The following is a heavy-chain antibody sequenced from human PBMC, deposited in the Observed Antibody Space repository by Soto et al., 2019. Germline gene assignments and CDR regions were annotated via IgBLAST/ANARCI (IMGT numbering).Heavy chain of an antibody. CDR1: GYSFASYW. CDR2: IYPGDSDT. D-gene: IGHD6-6*01. J-gene: IGHJ6*02. CDR3: ARTRSFTLGFYYDGMDV. V-gene: IGHV5-51*01. Sequence: PGEPLKISCQGSGYSFASYWIGWVRQMPGKDLEWMGIIYPGDSDTRYSPPFQGQVTISADKSLRTAYLQWTSLKASDTALYYCARTRSFTLGFYYDGMDVWGQGTTVTVSS.